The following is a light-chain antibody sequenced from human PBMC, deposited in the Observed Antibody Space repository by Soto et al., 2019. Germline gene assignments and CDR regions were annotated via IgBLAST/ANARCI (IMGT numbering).Light chain of an antibody. CDR2: AAS. V-gene: IGKV1-39*01. CDR3: QQSYSARRT. J-gene: IGKJ2*01. Sequence: DIQMTQSPSSLSASVGDRVTITCRASQSISTYLNWYLQKPGKAPQLLIFAASSLQSGVPSGFSGSGSGTDFTLTINNLQPADFATYYCQQSYSARRTFGPGTNL. CDR1: QSISTY.